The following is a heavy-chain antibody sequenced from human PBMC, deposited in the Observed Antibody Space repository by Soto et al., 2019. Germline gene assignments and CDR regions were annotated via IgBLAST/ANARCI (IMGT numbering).Heavy chain of an antibody. Sequence: GGSLRLSCAASGFTFSSYGMHWVRQAPGKGLEWVAVIWYDGSNKYYADSVKGRFTISRDNSKNTLYLQMNSLRAEDTAVYYCARCGTSIAARPRGDYYYGMDVWGQGTTVTVSS. J-gene: IGHJ6*02. D-gene: IGHD6-6*01. V-gene: IGHV3-33*01. CDR2: IWYDGSNK. CDR3: ARCGTSIAARPRGDYYYGMDV. CDR1: GFTFSSYG.